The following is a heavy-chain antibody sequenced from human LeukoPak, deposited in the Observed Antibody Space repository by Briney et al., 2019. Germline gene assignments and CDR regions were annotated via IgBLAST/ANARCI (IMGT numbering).Heavy chain of an antibody. J-gene: IGHJ3*02. D-gene: IGHD1-26*01. CDR1: GFTFSSYS. V-gene: IGHV3-21*01. Sequence: GGSLRLSCAASGFTFSSYSMNWVRQAPGKGLEWVSSISSSSYIYYADSVKGRFTISRDNAKNSLYLQMNSLRAEDTAVYYCARDIGWELVDAFDIWGQGTMVTVSS. CDR2: ISSSSYI. CDR3: ARDIGWELVDAFDI.